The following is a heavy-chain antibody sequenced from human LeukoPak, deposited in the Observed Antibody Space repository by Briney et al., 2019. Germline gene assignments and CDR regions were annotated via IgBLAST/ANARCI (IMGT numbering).Heavy chain of an antibody. J-gene: IGHJ3*02. CDR2: INPSGGST. CDR1: GYTFTSYY. V-gene: IGHV1-46*03. D-gene: IGHD3-3*01. CDR3: ARDLNASGDYDFWSGYYRLSDAFDI. Sequence: GASVKVSCKASGYTFTSYYMHWVRQAPGQGLEWMGIINPSGGSTSYAQKFQGRVTMTRDTSTSTVYMELSSLRSEDTAVYYCARDLNASGDYDFWSGYYRLSDAFDIWGQGTMVTVSS.